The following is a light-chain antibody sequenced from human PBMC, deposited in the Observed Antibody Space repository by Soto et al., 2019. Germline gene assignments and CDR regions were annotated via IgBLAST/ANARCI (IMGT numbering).Light chain of an antibody. CDR2: TAS. CDR3: QQANSFPYT. CDR1: QDISTW. J-gene: IGKJ2*01. Sequence: DIQMTQSPSFVSASVGDRVTITCRASQDISTWLAWYQQKPGRAPNLLIYTASSLQSGVPSRFSGSGSGTDFTLTNISLQPEDFATYYCQQANSFPYTFGQGTKLEIK. V-gene: IGKV1-12*01.